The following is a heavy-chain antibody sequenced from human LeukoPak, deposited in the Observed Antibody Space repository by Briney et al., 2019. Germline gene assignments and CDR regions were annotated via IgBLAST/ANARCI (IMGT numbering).Heavy chain of an antibody. V-gene: IGHV4-59*01. CDR2: IYYSGST. CDR1: GGSISSYY. CDR3: ARGLYGDYHYYYYYMDV. Sequence: SETLSLTCTVSGGSISSYYWSWIRQPPGKGLEWIGYIYYSGSTSYNPSLKSRVTISVDTSKNQFSLKLSSVTAADTAVYYCARGLYGDYHYYYYYMDVWGKGTTVTVSS. J-gene: IGHJ6*03. D-gene: IGHD4-17*01.